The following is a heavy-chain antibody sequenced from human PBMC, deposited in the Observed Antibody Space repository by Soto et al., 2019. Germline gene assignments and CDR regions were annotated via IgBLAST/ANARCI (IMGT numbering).Heavy chain of an antibody. CDR3: AREYPVHSAYFDY. V-gene: IGHV5-51*01. CDR1: GYSFNTNW. Sequence: GESLKISCEGSGYSFNTNWIGWVRQMPGKGLEWMGIIFPADSDTRYSSSVQGQVTLSVDKSTRTAYLQWSSLRASDTAVYYCAREYPVHSAYFDYWGQGILVTVSS. J-gene: IGHJ4*02. CDR2: IFPADSDT. D-gene: IGHD1-26*01.